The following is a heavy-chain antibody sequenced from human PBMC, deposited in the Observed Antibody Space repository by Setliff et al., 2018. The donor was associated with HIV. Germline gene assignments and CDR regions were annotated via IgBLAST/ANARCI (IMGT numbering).Heavy chain of an antibody. CDR3: ARVPEIQLSGLVTSWGAFDV. CDR1: GDIINRYA. J-gene: IGHJ3*01. Sequence: SVKVSCKASGDIINRYAISWVRQAPGQGLEWMGGIIPLFGVANYAQTFQGRVTFTADESTRTAYMELSSLRSEDTAVYYCARVPEIQLSGLVTSWGAFDVWGQGTRVTVSS. CDR2: IIPLFGVA. D-gene: IGHD3-3*01. V-gene: IGHV1-69*13.